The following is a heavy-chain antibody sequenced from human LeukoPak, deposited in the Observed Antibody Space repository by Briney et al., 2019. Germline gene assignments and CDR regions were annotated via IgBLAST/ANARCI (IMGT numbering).Heavy chain of an antibody. CDR2: INPKSGGT. CDR1: GYTFTGYY. V-gene: IGHV1-2*02. Sequence: GASVKVSCKASGYTFTGYYMHWVRQAPGQGLEWMGWINPKSGGTNYAQKFQGRVTMTRDTSISTAYMELSRLRSDDTAVYYCARAGVRGVVPYPDLNYWGQGTLVTVSS. J-gene: IGHJ4*02. D-gene: IGHD3-10*01. CDR3: ARAGVRGVVPYPDLNY.